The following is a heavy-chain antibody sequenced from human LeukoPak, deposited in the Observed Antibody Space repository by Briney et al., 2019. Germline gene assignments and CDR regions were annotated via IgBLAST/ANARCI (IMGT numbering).Heavy chain of an antibody. CDR2: MSHDGNNI. D-gene: IGHD4-17*01. V-gene: IGHV3-30*14. CDR1: GFTFSNYV. J-gene: IGHJ4*02. CDR3: ARESFGDYYFDY. Sequence: GGSLRLSCASSGFTFSNYVLYWVRQAPGKGLEWVAGMSHDGNNIYYADPVKGRFTVSRDNSKNTLYLQMNSLRVEDTAVYSCARESFGDYYFDYWGQGTLVTVSS.